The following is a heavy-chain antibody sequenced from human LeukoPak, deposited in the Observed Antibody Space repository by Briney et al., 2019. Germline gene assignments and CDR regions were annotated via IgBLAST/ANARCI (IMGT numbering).Heavy chain of an antibody. J-gene: IGHJ2*01. CDR3: ARLRYWYFDL. Sequence: SETLSLTCTVSGGSISSYYWNWIRQPPGKGLEWIGYIYYGGSTNYNPSLKSRVTISVDTSKNQFSLKLSSVTAADTAVYYCARLRYWYFDLWGRGTLVTVSS. CDR2: IYYGGST. V-gene: IGHV4-59*08. CDR1: GGSISSYY.